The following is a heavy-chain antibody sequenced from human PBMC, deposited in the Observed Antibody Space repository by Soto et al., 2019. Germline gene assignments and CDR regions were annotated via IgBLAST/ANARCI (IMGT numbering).Heavy chain of an antibody. CDR2: IYNSGST. J-gene: IGHJ4*02. CDR1: GASISSGGYF. CDR3: ARDLGGFLDY. Sequence: QVQLQESGPGLVKPSQTLSLTCNVSGASISSGGYFWTWIRQHPGKGLEWIGYIYNSGSTQYNPSLXXRLTISVDTSKNQFSLKLSSVTAAATAVYYCARDLGGFLDYWGQGTLVTVSS. V-gene: IGHV4-31*03. D-gene: IGHD3-16*01.